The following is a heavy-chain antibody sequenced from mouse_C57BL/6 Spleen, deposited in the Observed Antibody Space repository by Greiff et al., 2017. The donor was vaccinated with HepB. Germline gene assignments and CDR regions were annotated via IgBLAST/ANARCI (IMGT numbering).Heavy chain of an antibody. CDR1: GYTFTSYW. CDR2: IDPSDSYT. V-gene: IGHV1-59*01. J-gene: IGHJ2*01. D-gene: IGHD6-1*01. CDR3: ARGAAIY. Sequence: VQLQQPGAELVRPGTSVKLSCKASGYTFTSYWMHWVKQRPGQGLEWIGVIDPSDSYTNYNQKFKGKATLTVDTSSSTAYMQLSSLTSEDSAVYYCARGAAIYWGQGTTLTVSS.